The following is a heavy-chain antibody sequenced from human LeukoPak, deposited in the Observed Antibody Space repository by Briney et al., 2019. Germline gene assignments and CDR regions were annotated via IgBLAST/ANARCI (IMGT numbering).Heavy chain of an antibody. CDR1: GFTFSSYG. V-gene: IGHV3-30*03. J-gene: IGHJ4*02. Sequence: GGSLRLSCAASGFTFSSYGMHWVRQAPGKGLEWVAVISYDGSNKYFADSMKGRFTISRDNSKNTLYLQMNSLRAEDTAVYYCARDGGATMVRGVATYDSWGQGTLVTVSS. CDR3: ARDGGATMVRGVATYDS. D-gene: IGHD3-10*01. CDR2: ISYDGSNK.